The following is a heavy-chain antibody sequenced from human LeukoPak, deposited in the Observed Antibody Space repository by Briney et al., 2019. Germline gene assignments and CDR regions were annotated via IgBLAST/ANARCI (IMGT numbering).Heavy chain of an antibody. V-gene: IGHV3-7*01. CDR2: IKPDGSEK. J-gene: IGHJ3*02. Sequence: GGSLRLSCAASGFTFSSYWMSWVRQAPGKGLEWVASIKPDGSEKYCVDSVKGRFTISRDNTKKSLYLQMNSLRAEDTAVYYCARGDFNDYGDYVDAFEIWGQGTMVTVSA. CDR3: ARGDFNDYGDYVDAFEI. CDR1: GFTFSSYW. D-gene: IGHD4-17*01.